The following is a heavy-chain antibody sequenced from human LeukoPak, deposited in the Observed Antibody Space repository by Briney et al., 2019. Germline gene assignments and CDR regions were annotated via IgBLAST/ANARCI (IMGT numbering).Heavy chain of an antibody. V-gene: IGHV1-69*05. J-gene: IGHJ4*02. D-gene: IGHD3-10*01. Sequence: ASVKVSCKPSGGTFSNYTISWVRQAPGQGLEWMGGIIPLFDTGNYAQKFQGRVTITTDESTTTAYMELSSLRYEDTAVYYCARGEFSMVRGAPDWGQGTPVTVSS. CDR2: IIPLFDTG. CDR1: GGTFSNYT. CDR3: ARGEFSMVRGAPD.